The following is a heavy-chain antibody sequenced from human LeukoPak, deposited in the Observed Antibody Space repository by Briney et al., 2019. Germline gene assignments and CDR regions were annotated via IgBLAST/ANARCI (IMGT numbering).Heavy chain of an antibody. V-gene: IGHV4-59*01. CDR2: IFHSGSA. J-gene: IGHJ4*01. CDR3: ARGRYYYDD. D-gene: IGHD3-10*01. Sequence: SETLSLTCAVSGGSISSYYWTWIRQPPGKGLEWIGYIFHSGSANYNPSLKSRVTMSVDTSKNQFSLKLSSVTAADTAVYYCARGRYYYDDWGHGTLVTVSS. CDR1: GGSISSYY.